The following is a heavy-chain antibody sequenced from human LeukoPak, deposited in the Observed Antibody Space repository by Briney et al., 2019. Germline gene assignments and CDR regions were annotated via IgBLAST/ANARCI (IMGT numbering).Heavy chain of an antibody. Sequence: SQTLSPTCAISGDSVSSNSTAWYWIRQSPSRGLEGLGRTLYRLTWSNDSAVSVKSRITINPATSTNQFSLQRKSLTPEDTTVYCCARRDCSGRICDSDSALDIWGQETTLTVSS. V-gene: IGHV6-1*01. D-gene: IGHD2-15*01. J-gene: IGHJ3*02. CDR3: ARRDCSGRICDSDSALDI. CDR1: GDSVSSNSTA. CDR2: TLYRLTWSN.